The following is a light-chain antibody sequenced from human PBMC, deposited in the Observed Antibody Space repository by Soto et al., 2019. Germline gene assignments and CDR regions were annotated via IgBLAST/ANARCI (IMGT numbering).Light chain of an antibody. J-gene: IGLJ1*01. V-gene: IGLV2-11*01. Sequence: QSALTQPRSVSGSPGQSVTISCTETSSDVGGYDLVSWYQQHPGKAPKLMIYDVTKRPSGVPDRFSGSRSGNTASLTVSGLQAEDDADYYCCSYAGTYTFYVFGTGTKVTVL. CDR3: CSYAGTYTFYV. CDR2: DVT. CDR1: SSDVGGYDL.